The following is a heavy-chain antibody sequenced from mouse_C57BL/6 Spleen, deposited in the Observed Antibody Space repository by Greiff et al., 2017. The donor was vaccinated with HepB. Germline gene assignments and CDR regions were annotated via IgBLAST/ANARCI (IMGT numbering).Heavy chain of an antibody. V-gene: IGHV5-17*01. CDR1: GFTFSDYG. CDR2: ISSGSSTI. J-gene: IGHJ4*01. CDR3: AGARGAMDY. Sequence: EVKLMESGGGLVKPGGSLKLSCAASGFTFSDYGMHWVRQAPEKGLEWVAYISSGSSTIYYADTVKGRFTNSRDNAKNTLFLQMTSLRSEDTAMYYCAGARGAMDYWGQGTSVTVSS.